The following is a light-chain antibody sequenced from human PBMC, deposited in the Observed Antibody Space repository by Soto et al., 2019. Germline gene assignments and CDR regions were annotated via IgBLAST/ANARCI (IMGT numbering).Light chain of an antibody. J-gene: IGKJ4*01. CDR2: GAS. V-gene: IGKV3-20*01. Sequence: EIVLTQSPGTLSLSPGERATLSCRASQSVSSSYLAWYQQKPGQAHRLLIYGASSRATGIPDRFSGSGSGTDFTLTISRLEPEDFAVYYCQQYGSSRGFTFGGGTKVEIK. CDR1: QSVSSSY. CDR3: QQYGSSRGFT.